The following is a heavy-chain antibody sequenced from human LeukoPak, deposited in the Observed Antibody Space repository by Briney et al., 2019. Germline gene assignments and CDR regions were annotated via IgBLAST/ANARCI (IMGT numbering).Heavy chain of an antibody. Sequence: GGSLRLSCAGSGFPFSSHGMDWVRQAPGKGLEWVSGISPGGGPTYYADSVKGRFTISRDDSKNTLYLQMKNLRAEDTAVYYCAKDGAWLRFDDWGQGILVTVSS. CDR2: ISPGGGPT. D-gene: IGHD5-12*01. J-gene: IGHJ4*02. V-gene: IGHV3-23*01. CDR1: GFPFSSHG. CDR3: AKDGAWLRFDD.